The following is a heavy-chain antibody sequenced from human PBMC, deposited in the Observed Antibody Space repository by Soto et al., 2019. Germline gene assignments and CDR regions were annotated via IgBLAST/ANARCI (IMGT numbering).Heavy chain of an antibody. CDR1: GYSFTSYW. V-gene: IGHV5-51*01. J-gene: IGHJ4*02. Sequence: PGESLKISCTGSGYSFTSYWIAWVRQMPGKGLEWMGIIYPGDSDTRYSPSFQGQVSISVDKSINTAYLQWSSLKASDTAMYYCARAAVAGARVFDYWGQGTLVTVSS. CDR2: IYPGDSDT. D-gene: IGHD6-19*01. CDR3: ARAAVAGARVFDY.